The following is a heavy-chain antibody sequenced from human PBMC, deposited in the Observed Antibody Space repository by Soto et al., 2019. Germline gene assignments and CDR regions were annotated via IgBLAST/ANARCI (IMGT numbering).Heavy chain of an antibody. Sequence: GGSLRLSCVASGVTFSSYAMSWVRQAPGKGLEWVSAVSKSGLDTNYADFVKGRFTISRDDSTNTMYLQMNSLRPEDTAVYYCAKTSGYDYVWGSSGLDPWGQGTLVTAPQ. V-gene: IGHV3-23*01. J-gene: IGHJ5*02. CDR1: GVTFSSYA. D-gene: IGHD3-16*01. CDR3: AKTSGYDYVWGSSGLDP. CDR2: VSKSGLDT.